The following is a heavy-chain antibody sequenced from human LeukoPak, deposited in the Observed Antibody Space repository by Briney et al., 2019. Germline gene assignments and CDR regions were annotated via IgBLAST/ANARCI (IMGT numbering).Heavy chain of an antibody. D-gene: IGHD1-1*01. J-gene: IGHJ4*02. V-gene: IGHV4-59*08. CDR1: GGSISNSY. Sequence: PSETLSLTCTVSGGSISNSYWSWIRQPPGKGLEWIGYIYYTGSTTYNPSLKSRVTISVDTSKSQFSLELKSVTAADTAVYYCGRHGHDTGNYEAHFDYWGQGALVTVSS. CDR2: IYYTGST. CDR3: GRHGHDTGNYEAHFDY.